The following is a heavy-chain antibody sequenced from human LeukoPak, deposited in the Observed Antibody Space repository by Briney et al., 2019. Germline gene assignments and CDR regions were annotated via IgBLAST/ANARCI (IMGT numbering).Heavy chain of an antibody. CDR3: TRGARRSASGDYFDY. Sequence: ASVKVSCQASGYTFTTYYMHWVRQAPGQGLEWMGIINPNGGSTSYAQKFQGRVTMTRDMSTSTVYMELSSLRSGDTAVYYCTRGARRSASGDYFDYWGQGTLVTVSS. CDR2: INPNGGST. D-gene: IGHD6-25*01. CDR1: GYTFTTYY. V-gene: IGHV1-46*01. J-gene: IGHJ4*02.